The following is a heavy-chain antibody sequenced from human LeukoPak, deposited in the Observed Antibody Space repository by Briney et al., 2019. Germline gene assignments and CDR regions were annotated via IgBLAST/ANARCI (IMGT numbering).Heavy chain of an antibody. Sequence: PGRSLRLSCAASGFTFDDYAMHWVRQVPGRGLEWVSGISWNNTTSNIGYVDSVKGRFTISRDNAKKSLYLHVNSLRAEDTAVYYCARDYQDTVTTLSSDYWGQGTLVTVSS. J-gene: IGHJ4*02. CDR2: ISWNNTTSNI. D-gene: IGHD4-17*01. CDR3: ARDYQDTVTTLSSDY. V-gene: IGHV3-9*01. CDR1: GFTFDDYA.